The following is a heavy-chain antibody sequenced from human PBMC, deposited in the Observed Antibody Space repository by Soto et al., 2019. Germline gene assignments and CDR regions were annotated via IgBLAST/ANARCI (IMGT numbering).Heavy chain of an antibody. J-gene: IGHJ4*02. CDR2: IYDSGST. CDR1: GDSISSGDYY. V-gene: IGHV4-30-4*01. Sequence: SETLSLTCTVSGDSISSGDYYWSWIRQPPGKGLDWIGHIYDSGSTYYSPSLTSRVIMSLDTSENQFSLKLTSVTAADTAVYYCARERPITAPGSRQVDYWGQGTLVTVSS. CDR3: ARERPITAPGSRQVDY. D-gene: IGHD6-13*01.